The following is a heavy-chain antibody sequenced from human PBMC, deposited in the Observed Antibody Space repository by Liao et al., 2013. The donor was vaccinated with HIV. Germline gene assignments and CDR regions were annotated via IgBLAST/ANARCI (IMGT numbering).Heavy chain of an antibody. V-gene: IGHV4-39*07. D-gene: IGHD1-26*01. CDR1: GGSIISNSYF. Sequence: QLQLEESGPGLVKPSETLSLICSVSGGSIISNSYFWGWIRQPPGKGLEWIGHIYYSGTSYYSPSLKSRVTISIDTSKNRFSLRLTSVTAADTAVYYCATLSKGAGGPWGQGSLVTVSS. CDR2: IYYSGTS. CDR3: ATLSKGAGGP. J-gene: IGHJ5*02.